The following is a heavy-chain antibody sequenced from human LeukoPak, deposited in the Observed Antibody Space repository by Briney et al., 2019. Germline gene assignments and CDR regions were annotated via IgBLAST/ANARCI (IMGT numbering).Heavy chain of an antibody. Sequence: GGSLRLSCGVSGLTFSDAWMSWVRQAPGKGLEWVGRIKSKRGGGTIDYAAPVQGRFTISRDDAENTVFLQMNSLKTEDSAVYYCTRLGKVYSTGDRWGQGTLVTVSS. CDR2: IKSKRGGGTI. J-gene: IGHJ5*02. D-gene: IGHD2-8*02. CDR3: TRLGKVYSTGDR. CDR1: GLTFSDAW. V-gene: IGHV3-15*01.